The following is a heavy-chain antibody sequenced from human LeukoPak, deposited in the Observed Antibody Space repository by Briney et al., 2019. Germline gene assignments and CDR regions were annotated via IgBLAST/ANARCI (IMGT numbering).Heavy chain of an antibody. CDR1: GFTFSSYA. D-gene: IGHD5-18*01. CDR2: ISGSGGST. J-gene: IGHJ4*02. V-gene: IGHV3-23*01. Sequence: GGSLRLSCAASGFTFSSYAMSWVRQAPGKGLEWVSAISGSGGSTYYADSVRGRFTISRDNSKNTLYLQMNSLRAEDTAVYYCAKDTAMVGYFDYWGQGTLVTVSS. CDR3: AKDTAMVGYFDY.